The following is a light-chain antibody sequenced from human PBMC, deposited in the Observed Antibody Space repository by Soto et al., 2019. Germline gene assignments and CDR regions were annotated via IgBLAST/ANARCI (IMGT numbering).Light chain of an antibody. CDR1: DSNIGTPYA. Sequence: QSALTQPPSVSGAPGQRVTVSCTGSDSNIGTPYAVHWYQHVPGTAPKLLIYGNNRRPSGVPDRFSGSKSGSSASLAITGLQAEDEADYFCQSYDTSLSGYVFGTGTKLTVL. V-gene: IGLV1-40*01. CDR3: QSYDTSLSGYV. CDR2: GNN. J-gene: IGLJ1*01.